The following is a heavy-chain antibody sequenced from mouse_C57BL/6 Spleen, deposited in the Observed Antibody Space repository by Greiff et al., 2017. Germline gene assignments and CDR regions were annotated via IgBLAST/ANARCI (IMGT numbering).Heavy chain of an antibody. Sequence: VQLQQPGAELVMPGASVKLSCKASGYTFTSYWMHWVKQRPGQGLEWIGEIDPSDSYPNYNQKFKGKSTLTVDKSSSTAYMQLSSLTSGDSAVYYCARDYGSSYGFACWGQGTLVTVSA. V-gene: IGHV1-69*01. J-gene: IGHJ3*01. CDR1: GYTFTSYW. D-gene: IGHD1-1*01. CDR3: ARDYGSSYGFAC. CDR2: IDPSDSYP.